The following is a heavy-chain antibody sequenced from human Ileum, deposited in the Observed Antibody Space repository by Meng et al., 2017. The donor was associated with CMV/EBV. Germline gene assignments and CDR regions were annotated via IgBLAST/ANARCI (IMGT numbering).Heavy chain of an antibody. CDR1: GGSIRTSTDY. J-gene: IGHJ4*02. Sequence: SGPRLVRPSETLSLICTVSGGSIRTSTDYWGWVRQPPGKGLEWIGSMSYSGSTHHNPSLKNRVTISIDPSKNQFSLKLTSVTAADTAVYFCARDGDREYDFWGQGTLVTVSS. V-gene: IGHV4-39*07. CDR2: MSYSGST. CDR3: ARDGDREYDF. D-gene: IGHD3-3*01.